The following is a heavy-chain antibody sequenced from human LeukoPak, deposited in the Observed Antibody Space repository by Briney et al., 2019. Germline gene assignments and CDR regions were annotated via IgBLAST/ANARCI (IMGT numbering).Heavy chain of an antibody. Sequence: GGSLRLSCVASGFDFSRSTIHWVRQAPGKGLEWVAVISYDGSNKYYADSVKGRFTISRDNSKNTLYLQMNSLRAEDTAVYYCARGTPDYWGQGTLVTVSS. D-gene: IGHD4-23*01. V-gene: IGHV3-30-3*01. CDR1: GFDFSRST. J-gene: IGHJ4*02. CDR3: ARGTPDY. CDR2: ISYDGSNK.